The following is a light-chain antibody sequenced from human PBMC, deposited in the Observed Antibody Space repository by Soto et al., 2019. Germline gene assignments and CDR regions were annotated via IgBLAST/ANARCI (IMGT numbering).Light chain of an antibody. Sequence: QSVLTQPPSASGSPGQSVTISCTGTSSDVGGYNYVSWYQQHPGKAPKLMIYDVSKWPSGVPDRFSGSKSGNTASLTVSGLQAEDEADYYCSSYAGSNNLVFGGGTKVTVL. CDR1: SSDVGGYNY. CDR2: DVS. CDR3: SSYAGSNNLV. V-gene: IGLV2-8*01. J-gene: IGLJ2*01.